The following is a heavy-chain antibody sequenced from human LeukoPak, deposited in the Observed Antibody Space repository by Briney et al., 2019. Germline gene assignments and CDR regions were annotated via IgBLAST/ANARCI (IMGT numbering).Heavy chain of an antibody. V-gene: IGHV4-59*01. J-gene: IGHJ4*02. D-gene: IGHD6-13*01. CDR2: SYDSGST. CDR1: GGSISPYY. CDR3: ARVGSWSFDF. Sequence: PSETLSLTCTLPGGSISPYYWSWIRQPPGKGLEWIGYSYDSGSTNSNPSLKSRVTISVDTSKNQFSLKLTSVTAADTAVYYCARVGSWSFDFWGQGTLVTVSS.